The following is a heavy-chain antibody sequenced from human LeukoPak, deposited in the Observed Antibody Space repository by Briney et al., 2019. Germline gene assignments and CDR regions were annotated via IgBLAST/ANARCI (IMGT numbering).Heavy chain of an antibody. CDR3: ARENDYGDRPFDY. D-gene: IGHD4-17*01. Sequence: GGSLRLSCAASGFTFSSYEMNWVRLAPGKGLEWVSYISSSGSNIYYADSVKGRFTISRDNAKTSLYLQMSNLRAEDTAVYYWARENDYGDRPFDYWGQGTLVTVSS. CDR1: GFTFSSYE. CDR2: ISSSGSNI. V-gene: IGHV3-48*03. J-gene: IGHJ4*02.